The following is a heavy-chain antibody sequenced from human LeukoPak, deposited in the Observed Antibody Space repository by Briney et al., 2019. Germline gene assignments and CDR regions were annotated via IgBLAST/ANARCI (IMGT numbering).Heavy chain of an antibody. CDR2: IAYDGTDE. D-gene: IGHD3-10*01. J-gene: IGHJ4*02. V-gene: IGHV3-30*18. CDR1: GFAFSSFG. CDR3: AKGASGSYSFDY. Sequence: TGGSLRLSCAASGFAFSSFGMHWVRQAPGRGLEWVAMIAYDGTDEYYADSVKGRFTVSRDNSKNTVWLQMNSLRAEDTAMYYCAKGASGSYSFDYWGQGALVTASS.